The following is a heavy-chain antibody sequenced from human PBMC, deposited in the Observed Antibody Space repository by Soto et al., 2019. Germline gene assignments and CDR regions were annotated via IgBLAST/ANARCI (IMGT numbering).Heavy chain of an antibody. Sequence: QVQLVESGGGVVQPGTSLRLSCAASGSTLSSYGMHWVRQAPGKGLEWVAVISYNGNNQYYADSVRVRFTISRDNSKSTLYLQMNSLRAEDKAVYYCAQARGHLAVAAITEGGDFDKWGQGTVVTVSS. D-gene: IGHD6-19*01. J-gene: IGHJ3*02. CDR1: GSTLSSYG. CDR2: ISYNGNNQ. CDR3: AQARGHLAVAAITEGGDFDK. V-gene: IGHV3-30*18.